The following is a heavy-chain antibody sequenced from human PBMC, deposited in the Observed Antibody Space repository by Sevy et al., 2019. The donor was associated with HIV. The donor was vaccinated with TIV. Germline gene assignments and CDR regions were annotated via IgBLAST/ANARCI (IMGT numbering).Heavy chain of an antibody. CDR3: GRMNYSSAARGSWFDP. Sequence: SETLSLTCTVSGGSISSYYWSWIRQPPGKGLEWIGYMYYTGITNYNPSLKSRVTISVDTSKNQVSLKLSSVTAADTAVYYCGRMNYSSAARGSWFDPWGQGTLVTVSS. CDR2: MYYTGIT. D-gene: IGHD3-10*01. V-gene: IGHV4-59*01. J-gene: IGHJ5*02. CDR1: GGSISSYY.